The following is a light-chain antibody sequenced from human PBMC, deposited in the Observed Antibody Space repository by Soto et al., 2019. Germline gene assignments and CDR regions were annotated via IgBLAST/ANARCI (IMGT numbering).Light chain of an antibody. CDR3: QQRSNWPLT. J-gene: IGKJ4*02. CDR1: QSVVNY. CDR2: DAS. Sequence: EIVLTQSPVTLSLSPGERATLSCRASQSVVNYLAWYQQKPGQAPRPLLYDASKRATGIPARFSGSGYGTDFTLTISSLEPEDFAIYYCQQRSNWPLTFGGGTKVEIK. V-gene: IGKV3-11*01.